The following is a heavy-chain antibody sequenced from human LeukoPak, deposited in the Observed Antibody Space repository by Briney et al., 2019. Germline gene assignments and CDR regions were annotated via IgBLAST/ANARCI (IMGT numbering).Heavy chain of an antibody. J-gene: IGHJ4*02. V-gene: IGHV3-21*06. D-gene: IGHD3-9*01. CDR1: GFTFNKYF. CDR3: ARGHYDVLTSSYKWTPDY. Sequence: GGSLRLSCAASGFTFNKYFLSWVRQAPGKGLDWVSGIGATGRDTYYADSVKGRFTTSRDNAKNSLSLRLDSLRAEDTAVYYCARGHYDVLTSSYKWTPDYWGQGTLVIVSS. CDR2: IGATGRDT.